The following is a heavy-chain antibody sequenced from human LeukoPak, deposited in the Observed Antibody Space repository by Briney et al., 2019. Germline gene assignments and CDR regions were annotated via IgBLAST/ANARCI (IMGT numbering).Heavy chain of an antibody. CDR3: ARSSGSYSRPFDY. J-gene: IGHJ4*02. Sequence: SETLSLTCAVYGGSFSGYYWSWLRQPPGKGLEWIGEINHSGSTNYKSSLKSRVTISEDTSKNQFSLKLSSVTAADTAVYYCARSSGSYSRPFDYWGQGTLVTVSS. CDR2: INHSGST. CDR1: GGSFSGYY. V-gene: IGHV4-34*01. D-gene: IGHD1-26*01.